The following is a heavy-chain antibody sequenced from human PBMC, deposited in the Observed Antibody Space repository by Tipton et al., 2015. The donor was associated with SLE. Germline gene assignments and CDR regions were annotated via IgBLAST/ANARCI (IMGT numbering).Heavy chain of an antibody. CDR1: GFTFSDYW. D-gene: IGHD1-26*01. J-gene: IGHJ4*02. CDR3: ARLTVGAWAY. Sequence: GSLRLSCAASGFTFSDYWMHWVRQAPGKGLVWVSHINSDGSTTNYADSVKGRFTISRDNARNTLYLQLNSLRVDDTAVYYCARLTVGAWAYWGQGTLVTVSS. CDR2: INSDGSTT. V-gene: IGHV3-74*01.